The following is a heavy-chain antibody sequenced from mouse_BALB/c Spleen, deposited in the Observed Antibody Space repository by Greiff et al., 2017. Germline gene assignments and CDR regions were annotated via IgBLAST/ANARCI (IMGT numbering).Heavy chain of an antibody. J-gene: IGHJ3*01. CDR1: GYTFTSYW. CDR2: INPSTGYT. D-gene: IGHD1-1*01. CDR3: ARRDYYGSSGFAY. V-gene: IGHV1-7*01. Sequence: VQLQQSGAELAKPGASVKMSCKASGYTFTSYWMHWVKQRPGQGLEWIGYINPSTGYTEYNQKFKDKATLTADKSSSTAYMQLSSLTSEDSAVYYCARRDYYGSSGFAYWGQGTLVTVSA.